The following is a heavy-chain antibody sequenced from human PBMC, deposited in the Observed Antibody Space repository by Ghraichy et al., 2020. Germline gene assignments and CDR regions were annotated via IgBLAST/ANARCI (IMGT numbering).Heavy chain of an antibody. D-gene: IGHD2-2*01. CDR3: ATLNYCSSTSCHDY. V-gene: IGHV4-39*01. CDR1: GGSISSSSYY. J-gene: IGHJ4*02. Sequence: SETLSLTCTVSGGSISSSSYYWGWIRQPPGKGLEWIGSIYYSGSTYYNTSLKSRVTISVDTSKNQFSLKLSSVTAADTAVYYCATLNYCSSTSCHDYWGQGTLVTVSS. CDR2: IYYSGST.